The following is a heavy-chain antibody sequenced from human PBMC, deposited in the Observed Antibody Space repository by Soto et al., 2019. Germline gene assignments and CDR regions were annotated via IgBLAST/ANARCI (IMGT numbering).Heavy chain of an antibody. Sequence: SETLSLTCTVSGGSISGYCWSWIRQSPGKGLEWIAYIYYSGSTNYNPSLKSRVTISVDTSKNQFSLRLTSVTAADTAVYYCARHSSGYSPFDNWGQGTLVTVSS. CDR3: ARHSSGYSPFDN. CDR2: IYYSGST. V-gene: IGHV4-59*01. CDR1: GGSISGYC. D-gene: IGHD3-22*01. J-gene: IGHJ4*02.